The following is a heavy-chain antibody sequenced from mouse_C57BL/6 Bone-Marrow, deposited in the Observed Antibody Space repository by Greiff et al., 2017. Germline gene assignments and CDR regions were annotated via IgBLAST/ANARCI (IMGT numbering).Heavy chain of an antibody. V-gene: IGHV1-55*01. D-gene: IGHD1-1*01. Sequence: QVQLKQPGAELVKPGASVKMSCKASGYTFTSYWITWVKQRPGQGLEWIGDIYPGSGSTNYNEKFKSKATLTVDTSSSTAYMQLSSLTSEDSAVXYCARDYYGSSYWYFDVWGTGTTVTVSS. CDR2: IYPGSGST. CDR1: GYTFTSYW. J-gene: IGHJ1*03. CDR3: ARDYYGSSYWYFDV.